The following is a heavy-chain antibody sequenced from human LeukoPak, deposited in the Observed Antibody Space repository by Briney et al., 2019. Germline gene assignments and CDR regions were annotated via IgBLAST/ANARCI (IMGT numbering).Heavy chain of an antibody. J-gene: IGHJ4*02. D-gene: IGHD6-19*01. CDR1: GFTFSSYE. CDR3: AKYIAVAGTGFDY. Sequence: QPGGSLRLSCAASGFTFSSYEMNWVRQAPGKGLEWVSAISGSGGSTYYADSVKGRFTISRDNSKNTLYLQMNSLRAEDTAVYYCAKYIAVAGTGFDYWGQGTLVTVSS. V-gene: IGHV3-23*01. CDR2: ISGSGGST.